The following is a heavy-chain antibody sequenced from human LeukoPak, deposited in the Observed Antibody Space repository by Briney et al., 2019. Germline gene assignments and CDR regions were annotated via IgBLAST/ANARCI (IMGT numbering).Heavy chain of an antibody. Sequence: PGGSLRLSCAASGFRFSSHWMTWVRQAPGKGLEWVANIKQDGSERYYVDSVKGRFTISRDNTKNSLYLQMNSPRAEDTAVYYCTRSSLSFDYWGQGTLVTVSS. CDR3: TRSSLSFDY. CDR2: IKQDGSER. D-gene: IGHD3-16*02. CDR1: GFRFSSHW. J-gene: IGHJ4*02. V-gene: IGHV3-7*01.